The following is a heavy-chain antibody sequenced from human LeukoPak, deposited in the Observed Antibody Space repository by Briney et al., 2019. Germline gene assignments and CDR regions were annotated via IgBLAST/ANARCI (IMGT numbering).Heavy chain of an antibody. CDR3: ARGPPTSSNWFDP. V-gene: IGHV1-69*05. Sequence: ASVKVSCKASGGTFSSYAISWVRQTPGQGLEWMGGIIPIFGTANYAQKFQGRVTITTDESTSTAYMELSSLRSEDTAVYYCARGPPTSSNWFDPWGQGTLVTVSS. J-gene: IGHJ5*02. CDR1: GGTFSSYA. CDR2: IIPIFGTA.